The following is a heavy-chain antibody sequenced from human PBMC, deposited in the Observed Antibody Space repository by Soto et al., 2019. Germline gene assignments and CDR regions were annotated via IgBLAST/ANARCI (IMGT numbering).Heavy chain of an antibody. Sequence: EVQLLESGGGLVQPGGSLRLSCAASGFTFSSYAMSWVRQAPGKGLEWVSAISGSGGSTYYADSVKGRFTISRDNSKNTLYLQMNSLRAEDTAVYYCASGTDYYGSGKGFDYWGQGTLVTVSS. CDR2: ISGSGGST. V-gene: IGHV3-23*01. D-gene: IGHD3-10*01. CDR1: GFTFSSYA. CDR3: ASGTDYYGSGKGFDY. J-gene: IGHJ4*02.